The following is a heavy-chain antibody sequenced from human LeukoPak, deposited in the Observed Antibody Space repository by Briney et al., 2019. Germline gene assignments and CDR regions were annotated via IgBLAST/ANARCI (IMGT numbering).Heavy chain of an antibody. D-gene: IGHD6-13*01. CDR2: INPNSGVT. V-gene: IGHV1-2*02. Sequence: ASVKVSCKASRYTFTGYYMHWVRQAPGQGLEWMGWINPNSGVTDYAQNFQGRVTMTRDTSISTAYMELSSLRSEDTAVYYCARGEKAAAGKKTLYYYYYMDVWGKGTTVTVSS. CDR3: ARGEKAAAGKKTLYYYYYMDV. CDR1: RYTFTGYY. J-gene: IGHJ6*03.